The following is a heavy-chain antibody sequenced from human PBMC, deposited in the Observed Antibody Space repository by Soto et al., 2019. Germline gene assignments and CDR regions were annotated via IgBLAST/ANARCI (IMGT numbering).Heavy chain of an antibody. D-gene: IGHD6-13*01. CDR3: ARAKAPLYSSSWYWFDP. J-gene: IGHJ5*02. V-gene: IGHV4-59*08. CDR1: GGSISSYY. CDR2: IYYSGST. Sequence: QVQLQESGPGLVKPSETLSLTCTVSGGSISSYYWSWIRQPPGKGLEWIGYIYYSGSTNYNPSLTTRVPISVATSKNQFSRKLSSVTAADTAVYYCARAKAPLYSSSWYWFDPWGQGTLVTVSS.